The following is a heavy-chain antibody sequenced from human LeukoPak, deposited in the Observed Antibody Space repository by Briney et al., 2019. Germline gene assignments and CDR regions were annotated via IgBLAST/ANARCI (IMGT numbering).Heavy chain of an antibody. CDR1: GGSISSNSYY. J-gene: IGHJ6*02. CDR3: ASHRRVGSGYPNPYYYYYYGMDV. Sequence: PSETLSLTCTVSGGSISSNSYYWTWIRQPAGKGLEWIGYIYYSGSTNYNPSLKSRVTISVDTSKNQFSLKLSSVTAADTAVYYCASHRRVGSGYPNPYYYYYYGMDVWGQGTTVTVSS. D-gene: IGHD3-22*01. V-gene: IGHV4-61*10. CDR2: IYYSGST.